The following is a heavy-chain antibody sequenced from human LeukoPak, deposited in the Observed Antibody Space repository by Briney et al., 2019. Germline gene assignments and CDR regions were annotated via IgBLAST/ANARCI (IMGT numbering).Heavy chain of an antibody. CDR3: AREPHGYQQYLNYYMDV. V-gene: IGHV1-24*01. D-gene: IGHD2-2*01. Sequence: ASVKVSCKVSGYTLTELSMHWVRQAPGKGLEWMGGFDPEDGETIYAQKFQGRVTMTRDTSISTAYMELSRLRSDDTAVYYCAREPHGYQQYLNYYMDVWGKGTTVTVSS. CDR1: GYTLTELS. J-gene: IGHJ6*03. CDR2: FDPEDGET.